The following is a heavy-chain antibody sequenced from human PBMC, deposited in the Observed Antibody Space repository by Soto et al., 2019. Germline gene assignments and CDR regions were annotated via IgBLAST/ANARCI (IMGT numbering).Heavy chain of an antibody. D-gene: IGHD2-2*02. CDR1: GFTFSSYW. J-gene: IGHJ4*02. V-gene: IGHV3-74*01. Sequence: EVQLVVSGGGLVQPGGSPRLSCAASGFTFSSYWMHWVRQAPGKGLVWVSRINSDGSSTSYADSVKGRFTISRDNAKNTLYLQMKRLRAEDTAVYYCARGGVGRYCSSTSCYTSVFDYWGQGTLVTVSS. CDR3: ARGGVGRYCSSTSCYTSVFDY. CDR2: INSDGSST.